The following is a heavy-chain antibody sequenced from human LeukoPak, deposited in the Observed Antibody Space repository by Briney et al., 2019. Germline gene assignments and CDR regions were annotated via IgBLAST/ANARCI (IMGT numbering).Heavy chain of an antibody. J-gene: IGHJ5*02. CDR1: GYTFTGYY. CDR3: ARGRSIAVAGNWFDP. CDR2: INSNSGGT. V-gene: IGHV1-2*02. Sequence: SVNVSCKASGYTFTGYYMHWLRQAPGQGLEWMGWINSNSGGTNYAQKFQGRVTMTRDTSISTAYMELSRLRSDDTAVYYCARGRSIAVAGNWFDPWGQGTLVTVSS. D-gene: IGHD6-19*01.